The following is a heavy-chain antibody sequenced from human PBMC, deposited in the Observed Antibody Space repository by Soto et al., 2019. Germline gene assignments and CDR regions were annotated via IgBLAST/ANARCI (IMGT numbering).Heavy chain of an antibody. CDR3: AAGSDYGGAFLY. CDR2: IFPGDSDT. D-gene: IGHD6-25*01. J-gene: IGHJ4*02. Sequence: PGESLKVSCQAAGYTFTTSVIAWIRQVPGKGLEWMGVIFPGDSDTRCSPSFEGHVSISADKSITSAYLEWSTLKASDTAIYYCAAGSDYGGAFLYWGQGSLVTVYS. V-gene: IGHV5-51*01. CDR1: GYTFTTSV.